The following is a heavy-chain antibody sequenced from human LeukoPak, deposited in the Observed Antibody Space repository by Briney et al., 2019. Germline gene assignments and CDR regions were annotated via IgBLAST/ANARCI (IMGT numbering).Heavy chain of an antibody. J-gene: IGHJ4*02. CDR2: INSDGSNP. D-gene: IGHD3-10*01. CDR1: GFTFSSTW. Sequence: GGSLRLSCAASGFTFSSTWMHWVRLVPGKGLVWVSRINSDGSNPIYADSVKGRFTISRDNAKNTLYLQMSSLRAEDTAVYYCAGDWYYAVDYWGQGTLVTVSS. V-gene: IGHV3-74*01. CDR3: AGDWYYAVDY.